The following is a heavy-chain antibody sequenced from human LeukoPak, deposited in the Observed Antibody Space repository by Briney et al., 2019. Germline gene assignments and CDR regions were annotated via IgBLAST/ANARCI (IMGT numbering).Heavy chain of an antibody. D-gene: IGHD2-15*01. CDR2: IRSKANSYAT. CDR1: GFTFSGSA. Sequence: GGSLRLSCAASGFTFSGSAMHWVHQASGKGLEWVGRIRSKANSYATAYAASVKGRFTISRDDSKNTAYLQMNSLKTEDTAVYYCTSPIVVVVAATFYGMDVWGQGTTVTVSS. J-gene: IGHJ6*02. CDR3: TSPIVVVVAATFYGMDV. V-gene: IGHV3-73*01.